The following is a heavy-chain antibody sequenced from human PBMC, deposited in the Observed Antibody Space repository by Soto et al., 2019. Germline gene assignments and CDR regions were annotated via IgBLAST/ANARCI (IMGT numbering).Heavy chain of an antibody. CDR3: ARDPPLEIGWSGPRPDDAFDI. D-gene: IGHD3-3*01. CDR1: GGTFSSYT. CDR2: IIPILGIA. J-gene: IGHJ3*02. V-gene: IGHV1-69*04. Sequence: GASVKVSCKASGGTFSSYTISWVRQAPGQGLEWMGRIIPILGIANYAQKFQGRVTITADKSTSTAYMELSSLRSEDTAVYYCARDPPLEIGWSGPRPDDAFDIWGQGTMVTVSS.